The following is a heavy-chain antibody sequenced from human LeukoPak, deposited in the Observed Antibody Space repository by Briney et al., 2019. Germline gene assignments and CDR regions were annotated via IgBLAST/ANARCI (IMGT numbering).Heavy chain of an antibody. Sequence: SETLSLTCTVSVSGGSISSYYWRWIRQPPGKGLEWIGYVYNSGNTDHNPSLRSRVIISIDTSENQISLKLNSVTAADTAVCYCARGGLKNIGQWRLDAFDIWGQGTMVTVSS. J-gene: IGHJ3*02. V-gene: IGHV4-59*01. CDR2: VYNSGNT. D-gene: IGHD6-19*01. CDR3: ARGGLKNIGQWRLDAFDI. CDR1: GGSISSYY.